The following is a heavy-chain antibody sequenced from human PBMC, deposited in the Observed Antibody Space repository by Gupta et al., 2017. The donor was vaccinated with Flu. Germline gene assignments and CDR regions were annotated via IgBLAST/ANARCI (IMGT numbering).Heavy chain of an antibody. CDR2: IKWDSRVK. CDR1: GLPFDDYP. CDR3: AKGKTELQLGLPHSFDH. J-gene: IGHJ4*02. V-gene: IGHV3-9*03. Sequence: EIQLVESGGGLVQPGRSLRLCCAPPGLPFDDYPMYWVRQPPGKGLEWVAGIKWDSRVKAYADSVKGRFTISRDNAKRSLYLQMNSLRPEDMDVYYCAKGKTELQLGLPHSFDHWGQGTLVTVSS. D-gene: IGHD5-18*01.